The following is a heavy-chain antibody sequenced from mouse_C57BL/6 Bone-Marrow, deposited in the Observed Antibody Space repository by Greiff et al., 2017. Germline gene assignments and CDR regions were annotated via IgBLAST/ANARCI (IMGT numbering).Heavy chain of an antibody. V-gene: IGHV1-19*01. Sequence: EVKVVESGPVLVKPGASVKMSCKASGYTFTDYYMNWVKQSHGKSLEWIGVINPYNGGTSYNQKFKGKATLTVDKSSSTAYMELNSLTSEDSAVYYCARAVITTVGAMDYWGQGTSVTVSS. CDR2: INPYNGGT. J-gene: IGHJ4*01. CDR1: GYTFTDYY. CDR3: ARAVITTVGAMDY. D-gene: IGHD1-1*01.